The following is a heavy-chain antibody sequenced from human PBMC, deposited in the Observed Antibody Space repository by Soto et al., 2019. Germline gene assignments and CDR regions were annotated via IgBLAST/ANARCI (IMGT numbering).Heavy chain of an antibody. CDR3: ARGPDYYDSSGYYYEEIFDY. CDR2: IYYSGST. J-gene: IGHJ4*02. V-gene: IGHV4-31*03. D-gene: IGHD3-22*01. CDR1: GGSISSGGYY. Sequence: QVQLRESGPGLVKPSQTLSLTCTVSGGSISSGGYYWSWIRQHPGKGLEWIGYIYYSGSTYYNPSLKSRVTISVDTSKNQFSLKLSSVTAADTAVYYCARGPDYYDSSGYYYEEIFDYWGQGTLVTVSS.